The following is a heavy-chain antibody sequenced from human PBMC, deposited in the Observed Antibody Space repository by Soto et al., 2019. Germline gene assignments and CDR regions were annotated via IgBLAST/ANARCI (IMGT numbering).Heavy chain of an antibody. CDR2: LSGGGGST. J-gene: IGHJ6*03. CDR1: GFTFSSYG. CDR3: AKVSHYDFWSGSGYMDV. Sequence: GGSLRLSCVASGFTFSSYGMSWVRQAPEKGLEWVSLLSGGGGSTYYADSVKGRFIISRDNSKNTMYLQMSSLRAEDTAEYYCAKVSHYDFWSGSGYMDVWGKGTTVTVSS. V-gene: IGHV3-23*01. D-gene: IGHD3-3*01.